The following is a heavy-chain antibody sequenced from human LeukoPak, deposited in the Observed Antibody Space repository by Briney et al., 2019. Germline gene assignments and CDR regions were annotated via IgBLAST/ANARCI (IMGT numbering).Heavy chain of an antibody. CDR2: ISGSGGST. D-gene: IGHD3-22*01. CDR1: GFTFSSDD. CDR3: AKHTYYYESSGTTALFDY. Sequence: TGGSLRLSCAASGFTFSSDDMSWVRQAPGKGLVWVTGISGSGGSTYYADSVKGRFTIYRDNSKNTLYLRMNSLRAEDTAVYYCAKHTYYYESSGTTALFDYWGQGTLVTVSS. V-gene: IGHV3-23*01. J-gene: IGHJ4*02.